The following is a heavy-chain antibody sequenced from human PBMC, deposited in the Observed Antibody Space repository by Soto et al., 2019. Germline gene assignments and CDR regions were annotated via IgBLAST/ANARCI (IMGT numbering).Heavy chain of an antibody. J-gene: IGHJ4*02. CDR1: GGSISSGGYS. Sequence: SETLSLTCAVSGGSISSGGYSWSWIRQPPGKGLEWIGYIYHSGSTYYNPSLKSRVTISVDRSKNQFSLKLSSVTAADTAVYYCAAAQLYGSGSYYPAFDYWGQGTLVTVSS. CDR3: AAAQLYGSGSYYPAFDY. V-gene: IGHV4-30-2*01. CDR2: IYHSGST. D-gene: IGHD3-10*01.